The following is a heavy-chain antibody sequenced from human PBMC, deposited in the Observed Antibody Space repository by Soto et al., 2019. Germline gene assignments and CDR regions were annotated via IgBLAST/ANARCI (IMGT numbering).Heavy chain of an antibody. V-gene: IGHV4-59*01. CDR2: IYYIGST. CDR1: GGSISSDY. Sequence: QVQLQESGPGLVKPSETLSLTCTVSGGSISSDYWSWIRQPPGKGLEWIGYIYYIGSTNYNPSLKSRVTGSVDTSKTHFSLKLGSVTAADAAVYYCARLHSDDALWYFDLWGRGTLVPVSS. J-gene: IGHJ2*01. D-gene: IGHD1-1*01. CDR3: ARLHSDDALWYFDL.